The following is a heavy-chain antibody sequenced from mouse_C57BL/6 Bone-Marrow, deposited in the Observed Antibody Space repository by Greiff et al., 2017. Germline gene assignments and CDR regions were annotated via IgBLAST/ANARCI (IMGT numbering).Heavy chain of an antibody. CDR3: ARDYYYGSSYVYAMDY. CDR1: GFTFSDYY. D-gene: IGHD1-1*01. Sequence: EVKVEESEGGLVQPGSSMKLSCTASGFTFSDYYMAWVRQVPEKGLEWVANINYDGSSTYYLDSLKSRFIISRDNAKNILYLQMSSLKSEDTATYYCARDYYYGSSYVYAMDYWGQGTSVTVSS. V-gene: IGHV5-16*01. J-gene: IGHJ4*01. CDR2: INYDGSST.